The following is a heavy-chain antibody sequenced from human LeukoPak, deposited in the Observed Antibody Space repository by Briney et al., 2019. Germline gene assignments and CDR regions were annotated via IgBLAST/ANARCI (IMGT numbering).Heavy chain of an antibody. CDR3: ALWFGEFFDY. CDR1: GFTFSSYA. V-gene: IGHV3-53*01. CDR2: IYSGGST. Sequence: GGSLRLSCAASGFTFSSYAMSWVRQAPGKGLEWVSVIYSGGSTYYADSVKGRFTISRDNSKNTLYLQMNSLRAEDTAVYYCALWFGEFFDYWGQGTLVTVSS. D-gene: IGHD3-10*01. J-gene: IGHJ4*02.